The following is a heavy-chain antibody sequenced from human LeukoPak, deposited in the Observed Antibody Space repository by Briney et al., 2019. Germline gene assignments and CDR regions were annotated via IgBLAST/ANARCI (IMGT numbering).Heavy chain of an antibody. V-gene: IGHV3-74*01. CDR3: ARGQYYDFWSGYYPSDY. CDR1: GFMFSGYW. CDR2: INSDGSST. D-gene: IGHD3-3*01. Sequence: PGGSLRLSCAASGFMFSGYWMHWVRHAPGKGLVWVSRINSDGSSTSYADSVKGRFTISRDNAKNTLYLQMNSLRAEDTAVYYCARGQYYDFWSGYYPSDYWGQGTLVTVSS. J-gene: IGHJ4*02.